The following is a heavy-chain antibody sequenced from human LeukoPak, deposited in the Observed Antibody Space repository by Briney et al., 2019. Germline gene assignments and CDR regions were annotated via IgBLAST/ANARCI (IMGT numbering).Heavy chain of an antibody. CDR1: GGSLSSYC. Sequence: SETLSLTCTVSGGSLSSYCWSWVRQSPGKRLEWIGYLCDSGSTSFNPSLKSRVTISLDASKNQFSLELNSVTPADTAVYYCARGGNYWPQWWFDPWGRGTLVSVSS. J-gene: IGHJ5*02. CDR3: ARGGNYWPQWWFDP. D-gene: IGHD1-26*01. V-gene: IGHV4-59*01. CDR2: LCDSGST.